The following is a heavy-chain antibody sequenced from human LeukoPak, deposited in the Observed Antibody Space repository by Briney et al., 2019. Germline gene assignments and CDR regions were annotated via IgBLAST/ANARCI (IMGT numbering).Heavy chain of an antibody. CDR3: ARAGPDYHFDY. CDR1: GGSISSYY. D-gene: IGHD5-12*01. J-gene: IGHJ4*02. Sequence: PSETLSLTCTVSGGSISSYYWSWIRQPPGKGLEWIGYIYYSGSANYNPSLKSRVTISVDTSKNQFSLKLSSVTAADTAVYYCARAGPDYHFDYWGQGTLVTVSS. CDR2: IYYSGSA. V-gene: IGHV4-59*01.